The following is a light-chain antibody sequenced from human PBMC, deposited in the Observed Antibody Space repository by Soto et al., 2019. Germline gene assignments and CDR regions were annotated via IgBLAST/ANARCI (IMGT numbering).Light chain of an antibody. CDR1: QSVSGY. Sequence: EIVLRQSPATLSVSPGERATLSCRASQSVSGYLAWYQQKPGQAPRLLIYDASKRATGIPARFSGSGFGTNFTLTISSLEPEDFAVYYCQQRSKWRTFGQGTKVDIK. V-gene: IGKV3-11*01. J-gene: IGKJ1*01. CDR3: QQRSKWRT. CDR2: DAS.